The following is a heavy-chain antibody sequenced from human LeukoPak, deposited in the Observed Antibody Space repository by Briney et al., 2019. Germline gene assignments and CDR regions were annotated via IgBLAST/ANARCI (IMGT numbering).Heavy chain of an antibody. CDR1: GGSISSYY. CDR2: IYYSGST. V-gene: IGHV4-59*01. J-gene: IGHJ1*01. Sequence: SQTLSLTCTVSGGSISSYYWSWIRQLPGKGLEWIGYIYYSGSTNYNPSLKSRVTISVDTSKNQFPLKLSSVTAADTAVYYCARQVAAGTLQYFQHWGQGTLVTVSS. CDR3: ARQVAAGTLQYFQH. D-gene: IGHD6-13*01.